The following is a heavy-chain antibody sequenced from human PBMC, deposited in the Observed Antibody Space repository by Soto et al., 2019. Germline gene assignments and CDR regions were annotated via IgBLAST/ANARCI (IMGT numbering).Heavy chain of an antibody. CDR1: GLPFSNYG. Sequence: QVQLVESGGGVFQPGSSLRLSCEASGLPFSNYGMHWVRQAPGKGLEWVALISSDGSNKYYADSVKGRFTISRDNSKNTLYLQMNSLRAEDTAVYYCAKDGYTYGSADFWGQGTLVTVSS. CDR3: AKDGYTYGSADF. CDR2: ISSDGSNK. D-gene: IGHD5-18*01. V-gene: IGHV3-30*18. J-gene: IGHJ4*02.